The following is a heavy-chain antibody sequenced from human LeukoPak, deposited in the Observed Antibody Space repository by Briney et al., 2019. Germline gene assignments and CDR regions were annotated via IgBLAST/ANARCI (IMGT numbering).Heavy chain of an antibody. J-gene: IGHJ5*02. CDR2: ISAYNGNT. Sequence: GASVKVSCKASGYTFTSYGISWVRQAPGQGLEWMGWISAYNGNTNYAQKLQGRVTMTTDTSTSTAYMELRSLRSDDTAVYYCARRPVDFWSGHSGGYNWFDPWGQGTLVTVSS. V-gene: IGHV1-18*01. D-gene: IGHD3-3*01. CDR1: GYTFTSYG. CDR3: ARRPVDFWSGHSGGYNWFDP.